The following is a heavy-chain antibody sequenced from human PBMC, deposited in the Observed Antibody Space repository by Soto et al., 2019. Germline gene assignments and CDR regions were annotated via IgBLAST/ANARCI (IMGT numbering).Heavy chain of an antibody. CDR2: INHSGST. J-gene: IGHJ4*02. Sequence: SETLSLTCAVYGGSFSGYYWSWIRQPPGKGLEWIGEINHSGSTNYNPSLKSRVTISVDTSKNQFSLKLSSVTAADTAVYYCARGLSLWSGYRRVLFDYWGQGTLVTVSS. CDR1: GGSFSGYY. D-gene: IGHD3-3*01. V-gene: IGHV4-34*01. CDR3: ARGLSLWSGYRRVLFDY.